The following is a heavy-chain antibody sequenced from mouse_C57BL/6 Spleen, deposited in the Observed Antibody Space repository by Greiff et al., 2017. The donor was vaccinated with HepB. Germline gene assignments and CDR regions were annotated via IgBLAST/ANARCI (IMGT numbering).Heavy chain of an antibody. Sequence: VQLQESGAELVRPGSSVKLSCKASGYTFTSYWMDWVKQRPGQGLEWIGNIYPSDGETHYNQKFKDKATLTVDKSSSTAYMQLSSLTSEDSAVYYCARSAYYGSSPWDAMDYWGQGTSVTVSS. CDR3: ARSAYYGSSPWDAMDY. V-gene: IGHV1-61*01. D-gene: IGHD1-1*01. CDR2: IYPSDGET. CDR1: GYTFTSYW. J-gene: IGHJ4*01.